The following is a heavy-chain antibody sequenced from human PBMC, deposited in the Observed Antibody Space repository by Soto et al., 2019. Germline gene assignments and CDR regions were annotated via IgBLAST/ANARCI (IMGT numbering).Heavy chain of an antibody. CDR1: GFTFSSYA. J-gene: IGHJ3*02. CDR3: ARKGPPRDAFDI. Sequence: EVQLLESGGGLVQPGGSLRLSCAASGFTFSSYAMSWVRQTPGKGLEWVSGVLGGGGSTFYADSVKGRFTISRDNSKNTLYVQMNSLRAEDTAIYYCARKGPPRDAFDIWGQGTMVTVS. V-gene: IGHV3-23*01. CDR2: VLGGGGST.